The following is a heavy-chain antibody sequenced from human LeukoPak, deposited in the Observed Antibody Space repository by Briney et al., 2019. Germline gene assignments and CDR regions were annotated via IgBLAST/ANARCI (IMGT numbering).Heavy chain of an antibody. D-gene: IGHD3-10*01. V-gene: IGHV3-30*18. CDR2: ISHDGGNE. CDR1: GFASSSYG. Sequence: GGSLRLSCVASGFASSSYGMHWVRQAPGKGLECVAVISHDGGNEYYADSVKGRFAISRDISTNTLYLHMSSLRADDTAVYYCAKGAYSYASGTYYFDYWGQGTLVTVPS. CDR3: AKGAYSYASGTYYFDY. J-gene: IGHJ4*02.